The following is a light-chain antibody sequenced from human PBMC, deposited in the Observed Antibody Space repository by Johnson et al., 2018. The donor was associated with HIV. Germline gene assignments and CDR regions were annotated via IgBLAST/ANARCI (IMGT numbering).Light chain of an antibody. J-gene: IGLJ1*01. Sequence: QSVLTQPPSVSAAPGQKVTISCSGTSSNIGNNYVSWYQQFPGTAPKLVIYDTNNRPSGIPDRFSGSKSGTSATLGITGLQTGDEADYYCGTWDSSLSAGVANSGFGTGTKVTVL. V-gene: IGLV1-51*01. CDR1: SSNIGNNY. CDR2: DTN. CDR3: GTWDSSLSAGVANSG.